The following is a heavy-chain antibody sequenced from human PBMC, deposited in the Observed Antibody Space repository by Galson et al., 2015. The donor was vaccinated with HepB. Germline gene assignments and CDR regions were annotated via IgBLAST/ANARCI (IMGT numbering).Heavy chain of an antibody. CDR3: TPSAVAGTVGVGTPLDY. CDR2: IKSKTDGGTT. J-gene: IGHJ4*02. Sequence: LRLSCAASGFTFSNAWMSWVRQAPGKGLEWVGRIKSKTDGGTTDYAAPVKGRFTISRDDSKNTLYLQMNSLKTEDTAVYYCTPSAVAGTVGVGTPLDYWGQGTLVTVSS. D-gene: IGHD6-19*01. CDR1: GFTFSNAW. V-gene: IGHV3-15*01.